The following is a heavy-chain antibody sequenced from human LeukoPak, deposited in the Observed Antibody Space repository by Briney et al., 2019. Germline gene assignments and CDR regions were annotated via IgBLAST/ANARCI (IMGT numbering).Heavy chain of an antibody. CDR2: IYYSGST. CDR3: ARHDIVATTLDY. J-gene: IGHJ4*02. V-gene: IGHV4-59*08. Sequence: PSETLSLTCTVSGGSISSYYWSWIRQPPGKGLEWIGYIYYSGSTNYNPSLKSRVTISVDTSKNQFSLKLSSVTAADTAVYYCARHDIVATTLDYWGQGTLVTVSS. CDR1: GGSISSYY. D-gene: IGHD5-12*01.